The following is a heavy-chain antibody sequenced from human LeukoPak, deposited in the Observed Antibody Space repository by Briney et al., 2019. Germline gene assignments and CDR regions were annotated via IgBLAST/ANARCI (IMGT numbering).Heavy chain of an antibody. Sequence: GGSLRLSCAASGFTFSDYAMSWVRQAPGKGLEWVSAISGSGGSTYYADSVKGRFTISRDNAKNSLYLQMNSLRAEDTAVYYCARDGWGAFDIWGQGTMVTVSS. V-gene: IGHV3-23*01. D-gene: IGHD1-26*01. J-gene: IGHJ3*02. CDR2: ISGSGGST. CDR3: ARDGWGAFDI. CDR1: GFTFSDYA.